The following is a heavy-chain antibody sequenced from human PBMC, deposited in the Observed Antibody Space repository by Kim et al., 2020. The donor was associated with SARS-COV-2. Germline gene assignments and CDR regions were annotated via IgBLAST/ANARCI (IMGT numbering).Heavy chain of an antibody. D-gene: IGHD2-2*02. V-gene: IGHV4-39*01. Sequence: SETLSLTCTVSGGSISSSSYYWGWIRQPPGKGLEWIGSIYYSGSTYYNPSLKSRVTISVDTSKNQFSLKLSSVTAADTAVYYCARQQIHKYCSSTSCYIERFDYWGQGTLVTVSS. CDR3: ARQQIHKYCSSTSCYIERFDY. J-gene: IGHJ4*02. CDR1: GGSISSSSYY. CDR2: IYYSGST.